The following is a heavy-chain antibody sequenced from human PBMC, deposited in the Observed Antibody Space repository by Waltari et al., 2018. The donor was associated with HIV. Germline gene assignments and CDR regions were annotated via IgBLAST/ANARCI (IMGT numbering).Heavy chain of an antibody. Sequence: QVKLVQSGAEVKKPGASVKVSCKASGYTFGNYGISWVRQTPGQGLEWMGWISAYNGNTNYAQKLQGRVTLTIDTSTSTTYMELRRLRFDDTAVYFCATPYSSTWALDYWGQGTLVTVSS. CDR1: GYTFGNYG. J-gene: IGHJ4*02. D-gene: IGHD6-13*01. V-gene: IGHV1-18*01. CDR2: ISAYNGNT. CDR3: ATPYSSTWALDY.